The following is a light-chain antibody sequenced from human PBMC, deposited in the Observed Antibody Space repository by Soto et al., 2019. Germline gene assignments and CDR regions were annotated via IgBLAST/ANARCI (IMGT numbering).Light chain of an antibody. J-gene: IGKJ5*01. Sequence: EMVMTQSPATLSVSPGERATLSCWSSQSVSSNLAWYQQKPGQAPRLLIYGASTRATGIPARFSGSGSGTEFTLTISSLEPEDFAVYYCQQRSNWPGITFGQGTRLEIK. CDR3: QQRSNWPGIT. CDR2: GAS. V-gene: IGKV3-15*01. CDR1: QSVSSN.